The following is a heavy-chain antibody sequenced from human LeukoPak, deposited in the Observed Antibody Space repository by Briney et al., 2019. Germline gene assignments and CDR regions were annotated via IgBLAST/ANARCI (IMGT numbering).Heavy chain of an antibody. CDR1: GFTFSGAD. V-gene: IGHV3-73*01. CDR3: IHYGSGSYSTDY. Sequence: GGSPRLSCATSGFTFSGADMHWVRQVSGKGLEWVGRIRSKGNKYATEYAASVKGRFTISRDDSKNTAYLQMNSLKTEDTAVYYCIHYGSGSYSTDYWGQGTQVTVSS. D-gene: IGHD3-10*01. J-gene: IGHJ4*02. CDR2: IRSKGNKYAT.